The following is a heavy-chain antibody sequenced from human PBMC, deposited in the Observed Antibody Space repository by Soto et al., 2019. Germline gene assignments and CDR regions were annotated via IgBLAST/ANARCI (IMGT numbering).Heavy chain of an antibody. J-gene: IGHJ4*02. CDR2: ISSSSSTI. Sequence: GGSLRLSCAASGFTFSSYSMNWVRQAPGKGLEWVSYISSSSSTIYYADSVKGRFTISRDNAKNSLYLQMNSLRDEDTAVYYCARDQYNWNYLPFDYWGQGTLVTVSS. V-gene: IGHV3-48*02. CDR1: GFTFSSYS. D-gene: IGHD1-7*01. CDR3: ARDQYNWNYLPFDY.